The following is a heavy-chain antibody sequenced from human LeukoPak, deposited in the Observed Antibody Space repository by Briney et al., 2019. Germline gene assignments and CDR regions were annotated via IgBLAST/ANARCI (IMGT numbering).Heavy chain of an antibody. Sequence: PGRSLRLSCAASGFTFSSYAMHWVRQAPGKGLEWVAVISYDGSNKYYADSVKGRFTISRDNSKNTLYLQMNSLRAEDTAVYYCAKDWPGPSERSVDWGQGTLVTVSS. CDR3: AKDWPGPSERSVD. CDR1: GFTFSSYA. D-gene: IGHD6-19*01. CDR2: ISYDGSNK. J-gene: IGHJ4*02. V-gene: IGHV3-30*04.